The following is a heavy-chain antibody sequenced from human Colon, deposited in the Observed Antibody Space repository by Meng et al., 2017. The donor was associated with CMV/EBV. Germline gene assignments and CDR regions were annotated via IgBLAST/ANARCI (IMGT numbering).Heavy chain of an antibody. CDR1: GFIFSSYG. Sequence: GESLKISWAGSGFIFSSYGMNWVRQAPGKGLEWVSSITTANAYKSYAESVKGRFTISRDDAKRSLFLQMDSLRVDDTAVYYCARPLSPRSAYSALLAFWGQGTLVTVSS. V-gene: IGHV3-21*01. CDR2: ITTANAYK. CDR3: ARPLSPRSAYSALLAF. D-gene: IGHD2-15*01. J-gene: IGHJ4*02.